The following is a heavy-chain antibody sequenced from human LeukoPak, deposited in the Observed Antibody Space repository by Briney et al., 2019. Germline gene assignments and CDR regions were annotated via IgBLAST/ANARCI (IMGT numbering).Heavy chain of an antibody. CDR1: GYTFTSYY. CDR2: INPSGGST. CDR3: ARVDYYDSSGYYSWYFDY. Sequence: ASVKVSCKASGYTFTSYYMHWVRQAPGQGLEWMGIINPSGGSTSYAQKFRGRVTMTRDMSTSTVYMELSSLRSEDTAVYYCARVDYYDSSGYYSWYFDYWGQGTLVTVSS. D-gene: IGHD3-22*01. V-gene: IGHV1-46*01. J-gene: IGHJ4*02.